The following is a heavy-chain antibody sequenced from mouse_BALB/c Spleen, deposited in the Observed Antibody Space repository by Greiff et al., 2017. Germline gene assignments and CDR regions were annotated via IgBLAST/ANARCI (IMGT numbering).Heavy chain of an antibody. V-gene: IGHV2-4-1*01. D-gene: IGHD2-2*01. CDR2: IWSGGST. CDR1: GFSLTSYG. J-gene: IGHJ3*01. Sequence: QVQLQQSGPGLVQPSQSLSITCTVSGFSLTSYGVHWVRQSPGKGLEWLGVIWSGGSTDYNAAFISRLSISKDNSKSQVFFKMTSLQADDTAIYYCARNYYYGYDRVFAYWGQGTLVTVSA. CDR3: ARNYYYGYDRVFAY.